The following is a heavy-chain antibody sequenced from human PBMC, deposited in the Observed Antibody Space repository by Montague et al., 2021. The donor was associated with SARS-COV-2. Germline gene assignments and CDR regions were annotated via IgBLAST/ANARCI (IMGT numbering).Heavy chain of an antibody. J-gene: IGHJ5*02. V-gene: IGHV4-39*01. CDR2: IFYNGST. CDR3: TRLALLVAGGIGCFDP. CDR1: GDSISTSTFY. Sequence: SETLSLTCSVSGDSISTSTFYWGWIRQSPGKGLEWIGTIFYNGSTFYNPSLRSRLTISVDPSENQFSLKLNPVTAADTAVYYCTRLALLVAGGIGCFDPWGQGTLVTVSS. D-gene: IGHD1-1*01.